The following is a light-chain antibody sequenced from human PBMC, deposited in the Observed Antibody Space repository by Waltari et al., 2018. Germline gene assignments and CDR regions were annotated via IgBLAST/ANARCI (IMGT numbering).Light chain of an antibody. J-gene: IGKJ2*01. CDR1: QAISKS. Sequence: DIQMTQSPSSMSASVGDRVTITCQASQAISKSLNWYQQKPGKAPNHLIYDASNLEAGVPSRVSGSGSGTDFTFTITSLQPEDIATYYCQQFDSLPYTFGPGTKLEIK. CDR2: DAS. CDR3: QQFDSLPYT. V-gene: IGKV1-33*01.